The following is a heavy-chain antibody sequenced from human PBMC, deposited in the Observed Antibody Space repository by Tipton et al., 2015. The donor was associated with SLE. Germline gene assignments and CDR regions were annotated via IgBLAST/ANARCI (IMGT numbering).Heavy chain of an antibody. V-gene: IGHV1-2*06. CDR2: INPNSGGT. CDR1: GYTFTSDG. J-gene: IGHJ4*02. D-gene: IGHD4-17*01. CDR3: ARDQDGDQYYFDY. Sequence: QSGPEVKKPGASVKVSCKASGYTFTSDGITWVRQAPGQGLEWMGRINPNSGGTNYAQKFQGRVTMTRDTSISTAYMELSRLRSDDTAVYYCARDQDGDQYYFDYWGQGTLVTVSS.